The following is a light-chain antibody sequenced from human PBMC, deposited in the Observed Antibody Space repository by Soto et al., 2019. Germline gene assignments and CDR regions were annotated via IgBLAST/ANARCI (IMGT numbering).Light chain of an antibody. CDR1: QSVSSSY. V-gene: IGKV3-20*01. CDR2: GAS. J-gene: IGKJ1*01. Sequence: EIVLTQSPGTLSLSPGERATLSCRASQSVSSSYLAWYQQKPGQAPRLLIYGASSRATGIPDRFSGSGSGTDFTLTISRQEPEDFAVYYCPQYGSSPWTFGQGTKVEIK. CDR3: PQYGSSPWT.